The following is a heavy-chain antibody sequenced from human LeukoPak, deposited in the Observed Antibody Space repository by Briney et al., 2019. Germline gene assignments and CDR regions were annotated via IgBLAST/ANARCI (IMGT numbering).Heavy chain of an antibody. CDR3: ARHVRDFWSGIHTVRYNWFDP. CDR2: IYYSGST. D-gene: IGHD3-3*01. V-gene: IGHV4-39*01. Sequence: SETLSLTCTVSGGSISSSSYYWGWIRQPPGKGLEWIGSIYYSGSTYYNPSLKSRVTISVDTSKNQFSLKLSSVTAADTAVYYCARHVRDFWSGIHTVRYNWFDPWGQGTLVTVSS. CDR1: GGSISSSSYY. J-gene: IGHJ5*02.